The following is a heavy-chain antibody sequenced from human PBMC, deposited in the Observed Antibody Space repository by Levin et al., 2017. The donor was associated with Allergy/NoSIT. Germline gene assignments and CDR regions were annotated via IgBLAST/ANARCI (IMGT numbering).Heavy chain of an antibody. Sequence: SETLSLTCAVNGGSFSGYYWSWIRQPPGKGLEWLGEINHSGDANYNPSLKSRVTTSVDTSKKQCSLKLTSVTAADTGLYYCARGHSTSGFDNWGQGTLVTVSS. J-gene: IGHJ4*02. CDR3: ARGHSTSGFDN. CDR1: GGSFSGYY. V-gene: IGHV4-34*01. CDR2: INHSGDA. D-gene: IGHD4-11*01.